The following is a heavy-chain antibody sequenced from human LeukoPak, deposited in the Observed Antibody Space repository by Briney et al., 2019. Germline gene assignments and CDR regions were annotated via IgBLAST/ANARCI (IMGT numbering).Heavy chain of an antibody. Sequence: SETLSLICTVSGGSISSGDYYWSWIRQPPGKGLEWIGYIYYSGSTYYNPSLKSRVTISVDTSKNQFSLKLSSVTAADTAVYYCASRYSSGRLTFNIWGQGTMVTVSS. CDR1: GGSISSGDYY. V-gene: IGHV4-30-4*01. D-gene: IGHD6-19*01. CDR2: IYYSGST. CDR3: ASRYSSGRLTFNI. J-gene: IGHJ3*02.